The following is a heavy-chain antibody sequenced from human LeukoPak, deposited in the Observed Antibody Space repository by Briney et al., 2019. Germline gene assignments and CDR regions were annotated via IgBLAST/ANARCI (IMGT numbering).Heavy chain of an antibody. CDR1: GGSISSHY. J-gene: IGHJ3*02. CDR2: IYYSGST. Sequence: SETLSLTCTVSGGSISSHYWSWIRQPPGKGLEWIGYIYYSGSTNYNPSLKSRVTISVDTSKNQFSLKLSSVTAADTAVYYCARDLGGSSGWYGVTDAFDIWGQGTMVTVSS. CDR3: ARDLGGSSGWYGVTDAFDI. V-gene: IGHV4-59*11. D-gene: IGHD6-19*01.